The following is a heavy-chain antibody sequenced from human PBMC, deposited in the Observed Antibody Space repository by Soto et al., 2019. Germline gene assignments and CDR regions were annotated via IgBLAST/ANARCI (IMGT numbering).Heavy chain of an antibody. CDR3: ARGRTKRNIVVVVAATRWFDP. Sequence: SETLSLTCAVYGGSFSGYYWSWIRQPPGKGLEWIGEINHSGSTNYNPSLKSRVTISVDTSKNQLSLKLSSLTAADTAVYYCARGRTKRNIVVVVAATRWFDPWGQGTLVTVSS. CDR2: INHSGST. J-gene: IGHJ5*02. D-gene: IGHD2-15*01. V-gene: IGHV4-34*01. CDR1: GGSFSGYY.